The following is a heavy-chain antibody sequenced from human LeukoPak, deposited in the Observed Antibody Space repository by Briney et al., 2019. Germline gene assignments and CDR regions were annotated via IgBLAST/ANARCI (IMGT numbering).Heavy chain of an antibody. CDR1: GGSINSLVYY. V-gene: IGHV4-39*07. CDR2: ISQSGDT. J-gene: IGHJ6*03. CDR3: ARTEDYYFNYMDV. Sequence: SETLSLTCTVSGGSINSLVYYWGWVRQSTGVGLEWIGIISQSGDTYLNPSLKSRLTMSVDTSKNHFSLNLTSVTAADTAVYFCARTEDYYFNYMDVWGKGTTVTVSS.